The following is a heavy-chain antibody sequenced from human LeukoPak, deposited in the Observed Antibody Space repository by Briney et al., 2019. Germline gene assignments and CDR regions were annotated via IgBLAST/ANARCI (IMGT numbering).Heavy chain of an antibody. CDR2: ISSSSSYI. V-gene: IGHV3-21*01. CDR1: GFTFSNAW. CDR3: AKGYCSSTSCYIDY. Sequence: GGSLRLSCAASGFTFSNAWMNWVRQAPGKGLEWVSSISSSSSYIYYADSVKGRFTISRDNAKNSLYLQMNSLRAEDTAVYYRAKGYCSSTSCYIDYWGQGTLVTVSS. D-gene: IGHD2-2*01. J-gene: IGHJ4*02.